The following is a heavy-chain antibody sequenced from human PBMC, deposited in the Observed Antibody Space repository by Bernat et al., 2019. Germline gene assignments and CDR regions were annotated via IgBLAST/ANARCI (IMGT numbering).Heavy chain of an antibody. J-gene: IGHJ4*02. CDR3: AKGPWERPEY. CDR1: GFIFSSYG. V-gene: IGHV3-30*18. D-gene: IGHD1-26*01. CDR2: ISYDGSAK. Sequence: QEQLVESGGGVVQPGRSLRLSCAGSGFIFSSYGMHWVRQAPGKGLEWMAVISYDGSAKYYADSVKGRFTISRDNTNNMLYPQMSSLTTEDTAVYYCAKGPWERPEYWGQGTLVTVSS.